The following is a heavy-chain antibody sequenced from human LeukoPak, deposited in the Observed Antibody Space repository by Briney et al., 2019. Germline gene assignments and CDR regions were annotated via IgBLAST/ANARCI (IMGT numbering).Heavy chain of an antibody. J-gene: IGHJ4*02. Sequence: GGSLRLSCAASGFTFRDHYMSWVRQAPGKGLEWVSVIYSGGSTYYANSVKGRFTISRDNSKNTLDLQMNSLRAEDTAVYYCASQDYDYVWGSYRGGYWGQGTLVTVSS. D-gene: IGHD3-16*02. CDR3: ASQDYDYVWGSYRGGY. V-gene: IGHV3-53*01. CDR2: IYSGGST. CDR1: GFTFRDHY.